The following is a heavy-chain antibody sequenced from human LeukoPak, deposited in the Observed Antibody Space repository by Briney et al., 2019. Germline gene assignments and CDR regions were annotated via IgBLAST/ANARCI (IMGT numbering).Heavy chain of an antibody. CDR3: KYNWNYFALGDYYYYMDV. D-gene: IGHD1-7*01. J-gene: IGHJ6*03. CDR2: IYHSGST. Sequence: SETLSLTCTVSGYSISSGYYWGWIRQPPGQGLEWIGSIYHSGSTYYNPSLKSRVTISVDTSKNQFSLKLSSVTAADTAVYYCKYNWNYFALGDYYYYMDVWGKGTTVTVSS. CDR1: GYSISSGYY. V-gene: IGHV4-38-2*02.